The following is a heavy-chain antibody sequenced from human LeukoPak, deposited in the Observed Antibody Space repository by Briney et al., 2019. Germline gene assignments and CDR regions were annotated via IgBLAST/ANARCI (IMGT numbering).Heavy chain of an antibody. CDR3: ARVSLAVIHYYYYGMDV. CDR2: INHSGST. J-gene: IGHJ6*04. D-gene: IGHD6-19*01. CDR1: GGTFSGYY. V-gene: IGHV4-34*01. Sequence: SETLCLTCAVYGGTFSGYYWSWIRQPPGKGLEWIGEINHSGSTNYNPSLKSRVTISVDASKNQFSLKLSSVTAADTAVYYCARVSLAVIHYYYYGMDVWGKGTTVTVSS.